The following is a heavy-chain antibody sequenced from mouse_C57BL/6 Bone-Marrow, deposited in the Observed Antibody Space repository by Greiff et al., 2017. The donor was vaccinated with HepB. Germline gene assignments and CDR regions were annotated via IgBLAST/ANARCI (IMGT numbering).Heavy chain of an antibody. Sequence: VQLQQSGPELVKPGASVKISCKASGYTFTDYYMNWVKQSHGKSLEWIGDINPNNGGTSYNQKFKGKATLTVDKSSSTAYMELRSLTSEDSAVYYCAPQTAQAYYFDYWGQGTTLTVSS. V-gene: IGHV1-26*01. CDR2: INPNNGGT. D-gene: IGHD3-2*02. CDR3: APQTAQAYYFDY. J-gene: IGHJ2*01. CDR1: GYTFTDYY.